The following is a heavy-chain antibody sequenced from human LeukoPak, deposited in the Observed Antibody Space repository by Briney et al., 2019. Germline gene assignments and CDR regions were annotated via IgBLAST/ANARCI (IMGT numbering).Heavy chain of an antibody. CDR1: GYTFTGYY. V-gene: IGHV1-2*02. CDR3: ARGRTVVVPAAIPNY. J-gene: IGHJ4*02. CDR2: INPNSGGT. D-gene: IGHD2-2*02. Sequence: ASVKVSCKASGYTFTGYYMHWVRQAPGQGLEWMGWINPNSGGTNYAQKFQGRVTMTRDTSISTAYMELSRPRSDDTAVYYCARGRTVVVPAAIPNYWGQGTLVTVSS.